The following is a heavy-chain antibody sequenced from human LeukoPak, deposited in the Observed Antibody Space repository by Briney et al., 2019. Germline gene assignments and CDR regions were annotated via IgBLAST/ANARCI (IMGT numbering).Heavy chain of an antibody. V-gene: IGHV4-59*01. CDR3: ARVPNYYDSSGYYYAFDI. J-gene: IGHJ3*02. D-gene: IGHD3-22*01. CDR1: GGSISSYY. Sequence: SETLSFTCTVSGGSISSYYWSWIRQPPGKGLEWIGYIYYSGSTNYNPSLKSRVTISVDTSKNQFSLKLSSVTAADTAVYYCARVPNYYDSSGYYYAFDIWGQGTMVTVSS. CDR2: IYYSGST.